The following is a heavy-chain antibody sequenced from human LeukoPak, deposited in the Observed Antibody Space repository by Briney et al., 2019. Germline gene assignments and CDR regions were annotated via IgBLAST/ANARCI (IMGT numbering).Heavy chain of an antibody. D-gene: IGHD5-18*01. V-gene: IGHV4-30-4*01. CDR1: RGSINTGNYY. Sequence: SQTLSLTCTVSRGSINTGNYYWSWIRQPPGKGLEWLGFIHYSGSTDYNPSLKSRVSISIDTSKNQFSLQLSSVTAADTAVYYCARVGYSYGPLDYWGQGTLVTVSS. J-gene: IGHJ4*02. CDR3: ARVGYSYGPLDY. CDR2: IHYSGST.